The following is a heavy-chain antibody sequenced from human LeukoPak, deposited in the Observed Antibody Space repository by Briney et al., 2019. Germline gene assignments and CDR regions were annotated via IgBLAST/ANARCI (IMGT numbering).Heavy chain of an antibody. CDR3: AKERDTAMVTIEY. J-gene: IGHJ4*02. D-gene: IGHD5-18*01. CDR1: GFTFSSYG. CDR2: IGYEVSNK. V-gene: IGHV3-30*02. Sequence: PGGSLTLSCAASGFTFSSYGMHWVRQAPGKGREWVAFIGYEVSNKYYAGSVKGGFSICRDNSKNTLYLQMNSLRAEDTAVYYCAKERDTAMVTIEYCGEGDLVSVSS.